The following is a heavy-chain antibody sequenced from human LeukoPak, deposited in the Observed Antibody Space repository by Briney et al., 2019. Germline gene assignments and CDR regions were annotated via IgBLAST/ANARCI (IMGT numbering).Heavy chain of an antibody. CDR3: AGVGCSSSSCYNWFDP. V-gene: IGHV4-34*01. D-gene: IGHD2-15*01. J-gene: IGHJ5*02. CDR1: GGSFSGYY. CDR2: INHSGST. Sequence: PSETLSLTCAVYGGSFSGYYWSWIRQPPGKGLEWIGEINHSGSTNYNPSLKSRVTISVDTSKNQFSLKLSSVTAADTAVYYCAGVGCSSSSCYNWFDPWGQGTLVTVSS.